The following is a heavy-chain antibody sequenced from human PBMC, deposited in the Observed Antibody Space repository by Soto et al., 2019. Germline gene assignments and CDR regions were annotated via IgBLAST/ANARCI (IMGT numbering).Heavy chain of an antibody. V-gene: IGHV4-4*02. J-gene: IGHJ3*02. D-gene: IGHD6-19*01. CDR1: SGSISSSNW. CDR2: IYHSGST. CDR3: ARDNSIAVADAFDI. Sequence: SETLSLTCAVSSGSISSSNWWSWVRQPPGKGLEWIGEIYHSGSTNYNPSLKSRVTISVDKSKNQFSLKLSSVTAADTAVYYCARDNSIAVADAFDIWGQGTMVTVSS.